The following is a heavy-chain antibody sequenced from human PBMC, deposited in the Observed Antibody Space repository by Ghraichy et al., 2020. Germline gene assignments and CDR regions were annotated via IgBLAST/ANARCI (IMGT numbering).Heavy chain of an antibody. CDR2: ITSSGSGA. V-gene: IGHV3-23*05. J-gene: IGHJ4*02. CDR1: GFTFANYA. CDR3: VKGVGVISRIDS. D-gene: IGHD3-10*01. Sequence: GGSLRLSCAASGFTFANYAMSWVRQAPGKGLVWVSDITSSGSGAYYADSVKGRFTISRDNSKNTLHLQMNSLRVDDTAVYYCVKGVGVISRIDSWGQGTQVTVSS.